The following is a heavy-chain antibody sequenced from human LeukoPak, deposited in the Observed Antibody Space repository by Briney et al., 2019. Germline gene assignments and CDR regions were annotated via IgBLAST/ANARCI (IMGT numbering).Heavy chain of an antibody. CDR2: INGDGSHT. Sequence: GGSLRLSCAASGFTFSKYYMHWVRQAPGKGPVWISYINGDGSHTTYADSVKGRFTISRDNAINTVYLQMNSLRDEDTTIYYCVNMVSDSGVEGKWGQGTLVTVSS. CDR1: GFTFSKYY. CDR3: VNMVSDSGVEGK. J-gene: IGHJ4*02. D-gene: IGHD3-10*01. V-gene: IGHV3-74*01.